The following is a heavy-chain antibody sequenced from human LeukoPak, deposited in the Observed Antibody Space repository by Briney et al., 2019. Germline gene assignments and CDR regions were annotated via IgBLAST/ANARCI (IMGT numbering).Heavy chain of an antibody. D-gene: IGHD3-22*01. CDR2: ISWNSGSI. V-gene: IGHV3-9*01. CDR3: AKEMYYYDSSGYYYTKQYFQH. J-gene: IGHJ1*01. CDR1: GFTFDDYA. Sequence: GGSLRLSCAASGFTFDDYAMHWVRQAPEKGLEWVSGISWNSGSIGYADSVKGRFTISRDNAKNSLYLQMNSLRAEDTALYYCAKEMYYYDSSGYYYTKQYFQHWGQGTLVTVSS.